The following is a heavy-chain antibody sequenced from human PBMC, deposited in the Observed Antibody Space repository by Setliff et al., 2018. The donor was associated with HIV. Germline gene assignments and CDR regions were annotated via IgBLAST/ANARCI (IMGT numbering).Heavy chain of an antibody. J-gene: IGHJ4*02. CDR1: GFTFTSYW. D-gene: IGHD1-26*01. CDR3: ARELQWSRYSGREEEDY. Sequence: GGSLRLSCAASGFTFTSYWMSWVRQAPGKGLEWVANIKQDGTEKNYVDSVKGRFTISRDNSKNSLYLQMNSLRAEDTAVYYCARELQWSRYSGREEEDYWGQGTLVTVS. CDR2: IKQDGTEK. V-gene: IGHV3-7*01.